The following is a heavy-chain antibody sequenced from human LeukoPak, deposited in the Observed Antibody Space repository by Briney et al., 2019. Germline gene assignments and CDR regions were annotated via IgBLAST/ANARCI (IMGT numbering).Heavy chain of an antibody. D-gene: IGHD3-16*01. J-gene: IGHJ5*01. Sequence: GGSLRLSCAASGITFSSYSMNWVRQAPGKGLEWISYLSSDNYTIYYADSVKGRFIISRDNAKDSLYLQMNSLRAEDTAVYYCARVATDGGGFDSWGQGTLVTVSS. V-gene: IGHV3-48*01. CDR3: ARVATDGGGFDS. CDR1: GITFSSYS. CDR2: LSSDNYTI.